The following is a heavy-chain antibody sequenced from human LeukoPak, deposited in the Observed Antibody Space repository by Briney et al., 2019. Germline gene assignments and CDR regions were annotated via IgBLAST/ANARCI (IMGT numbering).Heavy chain of an antibody. D-gene: IGHD1-26*01. CDR2: ISPYTTKT. CDR3: AREGGVGPTAPPDYYSYQMDV. V-gene: IGHV1-18*01. CDR1: GYTFISHG. J-gene: IGHJ6*03. Sequence: ASVKVSCKASGYTFISHGITWVRQAPGQGLEWMGWISPYTTKTNYAQSLQGSVTMTTDTSTSTAYMELRSLRSDDTAVYYCAREGGVGPTAPPDYYSYQMDVWGKGTTVTVSS.